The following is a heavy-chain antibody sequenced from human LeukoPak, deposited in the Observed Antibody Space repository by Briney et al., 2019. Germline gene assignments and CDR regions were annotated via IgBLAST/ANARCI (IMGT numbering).Heavy chain of an antibody. CDR3: AKGGGYEAQYYYYYLDV. CDR2: ISSSSTYI. CDR1: GFTFSSYT. J-gene: IGHJ6*03. Sequence: GGSLRLSCAASGFTFSSYTMNWVRQAPGKGLEWVSSISSSSTYINYADSVKGRFTISRDNAKNSLYLQMNSLRAEDTAVYYCAKGGGYEAQYYYYYLDVWGKGTTVTISS. D-gene: IGHD5-12*01. V-gene: IGHV3-21*01.